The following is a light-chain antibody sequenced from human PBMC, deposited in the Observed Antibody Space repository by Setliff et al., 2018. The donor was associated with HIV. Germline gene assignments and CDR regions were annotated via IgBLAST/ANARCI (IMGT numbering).Light chain of an antibody. Sequence: SYELAQPPSVSVAPGKTARIACGGNNIGSKSVHWYQQKPGQAPVLVVYDDYDRPSGIPERFSGSNSGNTATLTISRVEAGDEADYFCQVWDSSSDHPAFGGGTKGTVL. CDR3: QVWDSSSDHPA. CDR1: NIGSKS. J-gene: IGLJ3*02. CDR2: DDY. V-gene: IGLV3-21*03.